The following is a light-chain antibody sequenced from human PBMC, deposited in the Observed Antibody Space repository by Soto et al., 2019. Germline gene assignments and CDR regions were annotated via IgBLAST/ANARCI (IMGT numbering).Light chain of an antibody. J-gene: IGLJ3*02. CDR2: EVS. CDR3: SSYTRSSTWV. V-gene: IGLV2-14*01. CDR1: SSDIGGYNY. Sequence: QSALTQPASVSGSPGQSITISCTGTSSDIGGYNYVSWYQQHPGKAPKVIIYEVSNRSSGVSNRSSGSKSGNTASLTISGLQAEDEADYYCSSYTRSSTWVFGGGTQLTVL.